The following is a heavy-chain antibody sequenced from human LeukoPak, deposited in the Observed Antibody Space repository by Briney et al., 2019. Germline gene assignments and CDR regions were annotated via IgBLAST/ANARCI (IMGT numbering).Heavy chain of an antibody. Sequence: GGSLRLSCAASGFTFSSYNMNWVRLAPGKGLEWVSYIGSSSTTTSYADSVKGRFTISRDEAKKSLYLQMNSLRDEDTAVYYCARDRDWGFDYWGQGTLVTVSS. V-gene: IGHV3-48*02. CDR3: ARDRDWGFDY. J-gene: IGHJ4*02. D-gene: IGHD7-27*01. CDR2: IGSSSTTT. CDR1: GFTFSSYN.